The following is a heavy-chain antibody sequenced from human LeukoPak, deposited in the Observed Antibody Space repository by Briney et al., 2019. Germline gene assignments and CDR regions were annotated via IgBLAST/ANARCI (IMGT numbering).Heavy chain of an antibody. V-gene: IGHV3-21*01. CDR2: ISSSSYI. J-gene: IGHJ1*01. D-gene: IGHD5-12*01. Sequence: PGGSLRLSCAVSGFTFSSYSMNWVRQAPGRGLEWVSSISSSSYIYYADSVKGRFTISRDNAKNSLYLQMNSLRVEDTAVYYCAREARIPYLQHWGQGTLVTVSS. CDR3: AREARIPYLQH. CDR1: GFTFSSYS.